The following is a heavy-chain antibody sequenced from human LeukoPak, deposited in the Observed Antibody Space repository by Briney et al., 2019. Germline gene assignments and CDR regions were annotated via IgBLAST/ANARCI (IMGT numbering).Heavy chain of an antibody. V-gene: IGHV4-59*12. CDR1: GGSISSYY. CDR2: IYYSGST. D-gene: IGHD3-10*01. Sequence: SETLSLTCTVSGGSISSYYWSWIRQPPGKGLEWIGYIYYSGSTNYNPSLKSRVTISVDTSKNQFSLKLSSVTAADTAVYYCARDNLLWFGQQNWFDPWGQGTLVTVSS. CDR3: ARDNLLWFGQQNWFDP. J-gene: IGHJ5*02.